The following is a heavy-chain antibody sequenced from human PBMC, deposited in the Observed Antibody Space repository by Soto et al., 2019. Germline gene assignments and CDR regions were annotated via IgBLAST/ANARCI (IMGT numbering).Heavy chain of an antibody. CDR1: GGSFSGYY. D-gene: IGHD3-16*02. V-gene: IGHV4-34*01. Sequence: SETLSLTCAVYGGSFSGYYWSWIRQPPGKGLEWIGEINHSGSTNYNPSLKSRVTISVDTSKNQFSLKLSSVTAADTAVYYCARGFVGSYRRYYYFDYWGQGTLVTVSS. J-gene: IGHJ4*02. CDR2: INHSGST. CDR3: ARGFVGSYRRYYYFDY.